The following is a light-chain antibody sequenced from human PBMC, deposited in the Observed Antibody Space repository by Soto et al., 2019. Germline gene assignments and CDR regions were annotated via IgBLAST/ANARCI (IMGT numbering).Light chain of an antibody. CDR2: GAS. CDR1: QSVSSN. Sequence: EIVMTQSPATVSVSPGERATLSCRASQSVSSNLAWYQQKPGQAPRLLIYGASTRATGIPARFSGSGSGTEFTLTISTLQSEDFAVYYWQEYSNWPRTVGQGTKMEIK. J-gene: IGKJ1*01. V-gene: IGKV3-15*01. CDR3: QEYSNWPRT.